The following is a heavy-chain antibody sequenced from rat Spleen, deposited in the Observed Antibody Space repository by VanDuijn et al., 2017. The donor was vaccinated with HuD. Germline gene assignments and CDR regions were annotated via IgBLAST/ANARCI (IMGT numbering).Heavy chain of an antibody. CDR1: GFTFSHYY. Sequence: EVQLVESGGGLVQPGRSLKLSCVASGFTFSHYYMAWVRQAPKKGLEWVATISTSGGRTYYPDSVKGRITISRDNAKSSLYLQMNSLKSEDTATYYCARHIFAIDGSYYFYYFGYWGQGVMVTVSS. CDR2: ISTSGGRT. CDR3: ARHIFAIDGSYYFYYFGY. V-gene: IGHV5-25*01. J-gene: IGHJ2*01. D-gene: IGHD1-12*02.